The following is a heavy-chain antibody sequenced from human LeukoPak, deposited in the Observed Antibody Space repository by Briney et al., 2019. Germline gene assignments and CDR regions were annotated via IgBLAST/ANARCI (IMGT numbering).Heavy chain of an antibody. J-gene: IGHJ3*02. CDR2: IYYSGST. Sequence: SDTLSLTCTVSGGSISSYYWSWIRQPPGKGLEWIGYIYYSGSTNYNPSLKSRVTISVDTSKNQFSLKLSSVTAADTAVYYCARETRDAFDIWGQGTMVTVSS. V-gene: IGHV4-59*01. CDR1: GGSISSYY. CDR3: ARETRDAFDI.